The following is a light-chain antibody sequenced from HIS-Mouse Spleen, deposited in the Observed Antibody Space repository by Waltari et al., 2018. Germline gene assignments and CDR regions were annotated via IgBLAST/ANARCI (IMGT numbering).Light chain of an antibody. CDR1: QSVSSGY. V-gene: IGKV3-20*01. J-gene: IGKJ3*01. Sequence: EIVLTQSPGTLSLSPGERATLSCRASQSVSSGYLAWYQQKPGQAPRLLICGASRRATGIPDRFIGSGSGTDFTLTISRLEPEDFAVYYCQQYGSSLFTFGPGTKVDIK. CDR2: GAS. CDR3: QQYGSSLFT.